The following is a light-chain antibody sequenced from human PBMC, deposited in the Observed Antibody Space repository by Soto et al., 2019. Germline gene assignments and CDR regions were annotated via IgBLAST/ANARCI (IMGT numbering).Light chain of an antibody. CDR2: GAS. J-gene: IGKJ4*01. CDR1: QSVSNNY. V-gene: IGKV3-20*01. Sequence: EIVLTQSPGTLSLSPGERATLSCRASQSVSNNYLAWYQQKPGQAPRLLIYGASSWATGIPDRFSGSGSGTDFTLTISRLEPEDFTVYSCQQYGSSPLTFGGGTKVEIK. CDR3: QQYGSSPLT.